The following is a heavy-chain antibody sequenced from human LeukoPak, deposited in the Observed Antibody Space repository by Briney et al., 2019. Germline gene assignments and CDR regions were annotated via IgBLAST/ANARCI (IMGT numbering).Heavy chain of an antibody. CDR2: ISAYNGNT. CDR3: AKEGSVDSSGYYTLDY. D-gene: IGHD3-22*01. V-gene: IGHV1-18*01. J-gene: IGHJ4*02. Sequence: ASVKVSCKTSGYTFTSYAISWVRQAPGQGLEWMGWISAYNGNTDYAQKFQGRVTMTTDTSTSTAYMELRSLRSDDTAVYYCAKEGSVDSSGYYTLDYWGQGTLVTVSS. CDR1: GYTFTSYA.